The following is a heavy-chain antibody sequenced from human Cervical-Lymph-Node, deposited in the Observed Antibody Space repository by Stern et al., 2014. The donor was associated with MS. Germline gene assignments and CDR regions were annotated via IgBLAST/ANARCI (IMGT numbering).Heavy chain of an antibody. V-gene: IGHV1-2*02. CDR1: GYTFTAYF. J-gene: IGHJ4*02. CDR3: ARDRGSYSDY. D-gene: IGHD1-26*01. Sequence: QVQLVQSGAEVERPGASVKVSCKASGYTFTAYFLHWVRQAPGQGLEWMGWISPKTDSATYAQKFQDRVTMTRDTSINTGYMEVSSLRSDDTAVYYCARDRGSYSDYWGQGTLVAVAS. CDR2: ISPKTDSA.